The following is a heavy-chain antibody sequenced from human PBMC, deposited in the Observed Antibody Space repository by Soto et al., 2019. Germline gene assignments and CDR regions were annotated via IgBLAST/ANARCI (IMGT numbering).Heavy chain of an antibody. J-gene: IGHJ4*02. D-gene: IGHD7-27*01. CDR3: ERNRRETGDFDS. CDR1: GYTFINYD. Sequence: QVQLVQSGAEVKKPGASVKVSCKASGYTFINYDINWVRQATGQGLEWMGWMNPNSGDTGYAQKFQGSVSMTRNAAISTAFMELSSLESDDTAVYYCERNRRETGDFDSWGQGTLVTVSS. V-gene: IGHV1-8*01. CDR2: MNPNSGDT.